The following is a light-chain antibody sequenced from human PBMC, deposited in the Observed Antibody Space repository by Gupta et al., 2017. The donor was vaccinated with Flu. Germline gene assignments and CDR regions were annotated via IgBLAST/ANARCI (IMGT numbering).Light chain of an antibody. Sequence: QFSLSASVGDRVTITFRASQSISSYLNWYQQKPGKAPKLLIYAASRLQSGVPSRFSGSGSGTDFTLTISKLQPEDFATYYWQQCYTTRTFGQGTKVVIK. CDR3: QQCYTTRT. J-gene: IGKJ1*01. V-gene: IGKV1-39*01. CDR1: QSISSY. CDR2: AAS.